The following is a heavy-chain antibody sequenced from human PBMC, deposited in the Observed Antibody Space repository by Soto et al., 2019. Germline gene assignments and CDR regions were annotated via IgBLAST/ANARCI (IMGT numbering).Heavy chain of an antibody. Sequence: GGSLRLSCAASGFTFSDYYMDWVRQAPEKGLEWVGRSRNKANSYTTGYAASVKGRFTISRDDSGNSLYLQMESLKTEDTAVYYCARVRTYGAYDFDYWGQGTLVTVSS. CDR3: ARVRTYGAYDFDY. J-gene: IGHJ4*02. V-gene: IGHV3-72*01. CDR1: GFTFSDYY. D-gene: IGHD5-12*01. CDR2: SRNKANSYTT.